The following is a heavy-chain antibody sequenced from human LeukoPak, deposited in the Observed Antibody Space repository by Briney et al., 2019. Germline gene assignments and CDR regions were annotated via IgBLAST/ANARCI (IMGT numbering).Heavy chain of an antibody. V-gene: IGHV4-59*01. CDR1: GGSISSYY. D-gene: IGHD2-15*01. J-gene: IGHJ6*03. CDR2: IYYSGST. CDR3: ARVSQEGCSGGSCPERMDV. Sequence: PSETLSLTCTVSGGSISSYYWSWIRQPPGKGLEWIGYIYYSGSTNYNPSLKSRVTISVDTSKNQFSLKLSSVTAADTAVYYCARVSQEGCSGGSCPERMDVWGKGTTVTVSS.